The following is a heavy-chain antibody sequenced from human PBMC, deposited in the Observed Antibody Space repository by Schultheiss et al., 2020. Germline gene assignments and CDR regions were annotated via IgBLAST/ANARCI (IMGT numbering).Heavy chain of an antibody. CDR1: GFTVSSNY. CDR3: AKGRSNNWYSAFDM. J-gene: IGHJ3*02. CDR2: ISSSGSTI. D-gene: IGHD6-13*01. V-gene: IGHV3-11*01. Sequence: GGSLRLSCAASGFTVSSNYMSWVRQAPGKGLEWVSYISSSGSTIYYADSVKGRFTISRDNSKNTLYLQMNSLRAEDTAVYYCAKGRSNNWYSAFDMWGQGTMVTVSS.